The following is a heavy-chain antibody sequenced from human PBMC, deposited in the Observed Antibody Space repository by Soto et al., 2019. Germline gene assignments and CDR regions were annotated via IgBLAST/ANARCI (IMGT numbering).Heavy chain of an antibody. Sequence: QVQLVESGGGVVQPGRSLRLSCAAPGFTFSSYGLHWVRQAPGKGLEWVAIIWYDGRNKYYADSVKGRFTISRDNSKNTLYLQMNSLRAEDTAVYYCARDSGGVESWGQGTLVTVSS. J-gene: IGHJ5*01. CDR3: ARDSGGVES. V-gene: IGHV3-33*01. CDR1: GFTFSSYG. D-gene: IGHD6-25*01. CDR2: IWYDGRNK.